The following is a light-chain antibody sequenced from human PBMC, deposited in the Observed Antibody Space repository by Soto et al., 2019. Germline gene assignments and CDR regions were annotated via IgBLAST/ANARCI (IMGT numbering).Light chain of an antibody. V-gene: IGKV1-9*01. CDR1: QGISSY. CDR3: QQLNSYTLN. J-gene: IGKJ4*01. Sequence: DIQLTQSPSFLSASIGDRVTITCRASQGISSYLAWYQQKPGKAPKLLIYAASTLQSEVPSTFSGSGSGTEFTLTISSLQPEDFSTYYSQQLNSYTLNFGGGTKVEIK. CDR2: AAS.